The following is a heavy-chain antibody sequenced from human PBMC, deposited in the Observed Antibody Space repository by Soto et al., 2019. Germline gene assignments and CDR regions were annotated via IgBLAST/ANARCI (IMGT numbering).Heavy chain of an antibody. D-gene: IGHD2-2*01. Sequence: QVKLVESGGGVVQPGRSRRLSCAASGFTLSSYGMHWVRQAPGKGLEWVAFISPDGRNKDYADSVKGRFTISRDNSKNTLYLQMNSLRVEDTAVYYCVTPRSSLPWAPFAPWGHGTLVTVSS. CDR3: VTPRSSLPWAPFAP. CDR2: ISPDGRNK. V-gene: IGHV3-30*03. CDR1: GFTLSSYG. J-gene: IGHJ5*02.